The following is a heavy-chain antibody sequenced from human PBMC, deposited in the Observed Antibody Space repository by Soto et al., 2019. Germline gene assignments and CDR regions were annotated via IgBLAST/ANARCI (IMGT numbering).Heavy chain of an antibody. CDR3: ARVQYYDSSGYYRADYYGMDV. V-gene: IGHV1-18*01. CDR1: TFSSYA. CDR2: ISAYPGNT. Sequence: TFSSYAISWVRQAPGQGLEWMGWISAYPGNTNYAQKLQGRVTMTTDTSTSTAYMELRSLRSDDTAVYYCARVQYYDSSGYYRADYYGMDVWGQGTTVTVSS. D-gene: IGHD3-22*01. J-gene: IGHJ6*02.